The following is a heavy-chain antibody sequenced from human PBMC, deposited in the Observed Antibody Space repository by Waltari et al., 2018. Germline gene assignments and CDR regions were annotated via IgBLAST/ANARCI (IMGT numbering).Heavy chain of an antibody. CDR3: TRDPRLVDY. CDR2: VSGGSRYI. V-gene: IGHV3-11*05. CDR1: GFTFSDYY. Sequence: QVQLVESGGGLVRPGGSRRLPCLASGFTFSDYYMTWIRQAPGKGLEWLSYVSGGSRYINYADSVRGRFTISRDNAMNSVHLQMNSLRVEDTAVYYCTRDPRLVDYLGQGTLVTVSS. D-gene: IGHD6-6*01. J-gene: IGHJ4*02.